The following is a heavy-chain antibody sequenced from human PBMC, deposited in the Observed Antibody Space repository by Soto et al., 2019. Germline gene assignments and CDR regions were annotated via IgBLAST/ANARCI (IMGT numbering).Heavy chain of an antibody. D-gene: IGHD5-18*01. CDR1: GYTFTSYA. Sequence: ASVKVSCKASGYTFTSYAMLWVRQAPGQRLEWMGWINAGNGNTKYSQKFQGRVTITRDTSASTAYMELSSLRSEDTAVYDGARDPGYSFGKTWGKGTLVTVSS. J-gene: IGHJ5*02. V-gene: IGHV1-3*01. CDR2: INAGNGNT. CDR3: ARDPGYSFGKT.